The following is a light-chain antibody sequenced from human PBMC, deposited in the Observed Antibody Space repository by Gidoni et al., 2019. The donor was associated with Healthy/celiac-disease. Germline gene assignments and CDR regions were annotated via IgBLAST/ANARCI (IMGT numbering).Light chain of an antibody. CDR3: QQYGSSPTYS. J-gene: IGKJ2*03. CDR1: QSVSRSY. Sequence: IVLTQSPGTLSLSPGERATLSCRASQSVSRSYLAWYQQKPGQAPRLLIYGASSRATGIPDRFSGSGSGTDFTLTISRLEPEDFAVYYCQQYGSSPTYSFGQGTKLEIK. CDR2: GAS. V-gene: IGKV3-20*01.